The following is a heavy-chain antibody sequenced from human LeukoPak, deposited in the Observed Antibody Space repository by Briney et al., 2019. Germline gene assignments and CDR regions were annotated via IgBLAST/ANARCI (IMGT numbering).Heavy chain of an antibody. CDR2: ISAYNGNT. V-gene: IGHV1-18*04. CDR1: GYTFTGYY. Sequence: ASVKVSCKASGYTFTGYYMHWVRQAPGQGLEWMGWISAYNGNTNYAQKLQGRVTMTTDTSTSTAYMELRSLRSDDTAVYYCARDSGSYKTDAFDIWGQGTMVTVSS. J-gene: IGHJ3*02. CDR3: ARDSGSYKTDAFDI. D-gene: IGHD1-26*01.